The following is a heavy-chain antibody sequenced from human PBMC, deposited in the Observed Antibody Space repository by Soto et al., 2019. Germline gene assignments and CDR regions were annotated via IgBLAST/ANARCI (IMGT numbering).Heavy chain of an antibody. D-gene: IGHD3-10*01. CDR2: GST. Sequence: GSTYYNPSLKSRVTISVDTSKNQFSLRLSSVTAADTAVYYCARDISGLGSYYYYYYGMDVWGQGTTVTVSS. V-gene: IGHV4-31*02. CDR3: ARDISGLGSYYYYYYGMDV. J-gene: IGHJ6*02.